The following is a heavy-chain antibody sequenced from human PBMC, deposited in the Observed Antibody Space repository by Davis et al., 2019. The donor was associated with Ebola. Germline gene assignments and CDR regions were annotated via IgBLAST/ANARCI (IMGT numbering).Heavy chain of an antibody. V-gene: IGHV1-46*01. CDR2: INPSGGST. CDR1: GYTFTRYY. CDR3: ARDLSMVVTPSHFDS. D-gene: IGHD4-23*01. J-gene: IGHJ4*02. Sequence: ASVKVSCKASGYTFTRYYLHWVRQAPGQGLEWMGLINPSGGSTSYAQKFKGRVTMTRDTSTSTVYMELTSLRSEDTAVYYCARDLSMVVTPSHFDSWGQGTLVTVSS.